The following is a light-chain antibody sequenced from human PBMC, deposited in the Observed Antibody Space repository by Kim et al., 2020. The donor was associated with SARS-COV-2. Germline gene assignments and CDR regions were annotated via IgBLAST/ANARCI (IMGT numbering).Light chain of an antibody. CDR2: EVS. CDR3: SSYTTSTSWV. Sequence: QSALTQPPSVSGSPGQSVSISCTGTNSDVGAYNRVTWYKQIPGTAPKFLIYEVSNRPSGVPDRFSGSKSGNTASLTISGLQAEDEADYYCSSYTTSTSWVFGGGTQLTVL. J-gene: IGLJ3*02. CDR1: NSDVGAYNR. V-gene: IGLV2-18*02.